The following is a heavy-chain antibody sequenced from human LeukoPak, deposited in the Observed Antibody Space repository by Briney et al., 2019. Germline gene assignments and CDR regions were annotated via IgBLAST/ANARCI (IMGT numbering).Heavy chain of an antibody. J-gene: IGHJ5*02. Sequence: ASVKVSCKASGYTFTGYYMHWVRQAPGQGLEWMGWINPNSGGTNYAQKFQGRVTTTRDTSISTAYMELSRLRSDDTAVYYCARVRVATIFGFDPWAREPWSPSPQ. CDR1: GYTFTGYY. V-gene: IGHV1-2*02. D-gene: IGHD5-12*01. CDR3: ARVRVATIFGFDP. CDR2: INPNSGGT.